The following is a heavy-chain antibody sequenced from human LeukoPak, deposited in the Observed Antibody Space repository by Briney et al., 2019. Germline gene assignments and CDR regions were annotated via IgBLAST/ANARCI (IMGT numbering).Heavy chain of an antibody. V-gene: IGHV4-59*01. CDR2: IYYSGST. D-gene: IGHD1-1*01. Sequence: SETLSLTCTVSGGSISSYYWSWIRQPPGKGLEWIGYIYYSGSTYYNPSLKSRVTISIDTSKNQFSLRLSSVSAADTAVYYCARVRSWNDFDYWGQGTLVTVSS. CDR3: ARVRSWNDFDY. CDR1: GGSISSYY. J-gene: IGHJ4*02.